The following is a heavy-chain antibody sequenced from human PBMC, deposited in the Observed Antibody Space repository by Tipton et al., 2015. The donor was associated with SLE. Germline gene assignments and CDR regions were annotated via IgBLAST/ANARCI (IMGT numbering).Heavy chain of an antibody. Sequence: TLSLTCAVYGGSFSGYYWSWIRQPPGKGLEWIGEINHSGSTNYNPSLKSRVTISVDTSKNQFSLKLSSVTAADTAAYYCARGDFTGATTWFDPWGQVTLVTVSS. CDR2: INHSGST. V-gene: IGHV4-34*01. CDR3: ARGDFTGATTWFDP. CDR1: GGSFSGYY. J-gene: IGHJ5*02. D-gene: IGHD1-26*01.